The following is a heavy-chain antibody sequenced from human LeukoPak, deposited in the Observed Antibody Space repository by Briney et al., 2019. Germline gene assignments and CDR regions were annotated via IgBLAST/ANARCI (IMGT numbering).Heavy chain of an antibody. Sequence: SETLSLTCTVSGGSISSYYWSWIRQPPGKGLEWIGRIYSSGSTNYNPSLKSRVTMSVDTSKNQFSLELSSVTAADTAVYYCARDLSLVINGYFDLWGRGTLVTVSS. J-gene: IGHJ2*01. V-gene: IGHV4-4*07. CDR2: IYSSGST. CDR1: GGSISSYY. CDR3: ARDLSLVINGYFDL. D-gene: IGHD3-16*01.